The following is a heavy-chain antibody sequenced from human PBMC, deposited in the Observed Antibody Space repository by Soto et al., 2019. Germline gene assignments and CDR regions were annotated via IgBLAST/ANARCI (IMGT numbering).Heavy chain of an antibody. V-gene: IGHV3-33*01. CDR3: ARRQISPPTRGAASARGGMDV. CDR1: GFNFNNYG. CDR2: IWNDGNGY. J-gene: IGHJ6*02. Sequence: QVQLAESGGGVVQPGRSLRLSCAASGFNFNNYGMHWVRQAPGKGLEWVAVIWNDGNGYYYANSVKGRFTISRDNSKNTRYLQMSSLRAEDTAVYYCARRQISPPTRGAASARGGMDVWGQGTTVTVSS. D-gene: IGHD6-13*01.